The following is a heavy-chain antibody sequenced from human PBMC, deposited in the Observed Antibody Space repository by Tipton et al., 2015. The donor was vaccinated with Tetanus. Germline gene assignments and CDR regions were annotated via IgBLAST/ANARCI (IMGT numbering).Heavy chain of an antibody. V-gene: IGHV3-30*04. J-gene: IGHJ5*02. D-gene: IGHD6-19*01. CDR2: ISYDGSNK. CDR1: GFTFSSYA. Sequence: SLRLSCAASGFTFSSYAMHWVRQAPGKGLEWVAVISYDGSNKYYADSVKGRFTISRDNSKNTLYLQMNSLRAEDTAVYYCARDLTPVAGPWGQGTLVPVSS. CDR3: ARDLTPVAGP.